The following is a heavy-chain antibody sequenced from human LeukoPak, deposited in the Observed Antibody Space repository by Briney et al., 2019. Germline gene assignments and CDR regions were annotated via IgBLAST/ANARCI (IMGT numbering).Heavy chain of an antibody. Sequence: ASVKVSCMASGYTFSSYAISWVRQAPGQGLEWMGWINTYNGNTNYARKLQGRVTMTADTSTSTAYMELRSLTSDDAAVYYCARVGYGDYPFDYWGQGTLVTVSS. CDR1: GYTFSSYA. J-gene: IGHJ4*02. CDR3: ARVGYGDYPFDY. CDR2: INTYNGNT. V-gene: IGHV1-18*01. D-gene: IGHD4-17*01.